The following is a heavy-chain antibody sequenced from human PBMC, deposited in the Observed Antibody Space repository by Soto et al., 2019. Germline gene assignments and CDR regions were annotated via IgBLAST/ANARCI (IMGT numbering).Heavy chain of an antibody. CDR3: ARPRGHSGSYRWDWDFDL. CDR2: VQHTGNA. D-gene: IGHD1-26*01. J-gene: IGHJ2*01. V-gene: IGHV4-34*01. CDR1: GGSTTGYW. Sequence: QMQLQQSGAGPLKPSETLSLSCIVQGGSTTGYWWTWIRQSPGKVLEWIGEVQHTGNANYNPSLKGRVTMSVDTSKNHLSLTLTSVTAADTAVYYCARPRGHSGSYRWDWDFDLWGRGTLVTVSS.